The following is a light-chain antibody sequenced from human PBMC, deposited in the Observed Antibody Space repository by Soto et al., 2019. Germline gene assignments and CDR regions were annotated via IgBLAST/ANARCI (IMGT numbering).Light chain of an antibody. CDR3: QQSHTTPTT. CDR1: QSVSNH. J-gene: IGKJ5*01. V-gene: IGKV1-39*01. CDR2: GAS. Sequence: DTQMTQSPSSLPASVADRVTITCRASQSVSNHLNWYQQKPGTAPRLLVYGASRLQSGVPSRFSGSGSGTHFTLTISALQPEDFATYYCQQSHTTPTTFGQGTRVDIK.